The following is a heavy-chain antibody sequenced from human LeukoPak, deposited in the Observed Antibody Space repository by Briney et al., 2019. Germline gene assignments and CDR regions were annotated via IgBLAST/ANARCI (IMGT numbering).Heavy chain of an antibody. CDR3: AKCILTGYYKGYMDV. CDR1: GFTFSSYA. Sequence: GGSLRLSCAASGFTFSSYAMNWVRQAPGKGLEWVSAISGSGGSTYYADSVEGRFTISRDNSKNTLYLQVNSLRAEDTAVYYCAKCILTGYYKGYMDVWGKGTTVTISS. V-gene: IGHV3-23*01. J-gene: IGHJ6*03. D-gene: IGHD3-9*01. CDR2: ISGSGGST.